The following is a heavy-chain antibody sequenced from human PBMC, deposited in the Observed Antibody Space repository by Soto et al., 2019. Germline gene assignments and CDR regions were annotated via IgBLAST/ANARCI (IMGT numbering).Heavy chain of an antibody. V-gene: IGHV1-18*04. CDR2: LNPYNANT. CDR1: GYTFPNHG. J-gene: IGHJ3*02. CDR3: ARDRVSRIWGGAFDI. Sequence: QVQLVQSGTEVKKPGASVKVSCKTSGYTFPNHGITRVRQAPGQGLEWMGWLNPYNANTNYAQKLQGRVTMTTDTSTTTASMDLSSVRSDDTAVYYCARDRVSRIWGGAFDIWGQGTVVTVSS. D-gene: IGHD3-16*01.